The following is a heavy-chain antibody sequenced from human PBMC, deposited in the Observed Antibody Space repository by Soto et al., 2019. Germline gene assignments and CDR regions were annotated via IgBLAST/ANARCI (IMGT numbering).Heavy chain of an antibody. CDR3: SHGTYCPQSSGLHADY. CDR1: GFTFNDYA. CDR2: ISSDGHHQ. D-gene: IGHD3-22*01. J-gene: IGHJ4*02. Sequence: SLRLSCATSGFTFNDYAMYWVRQAPGQGLEGVAMISSDGHHQFYVDNLRGRFTVSRDNSKNTLFLQMNSLRPEDTAVYYCSHGTYCPQSSGLHADYWGPGSVVTVSS. V-gene: IGHV3-30*03.